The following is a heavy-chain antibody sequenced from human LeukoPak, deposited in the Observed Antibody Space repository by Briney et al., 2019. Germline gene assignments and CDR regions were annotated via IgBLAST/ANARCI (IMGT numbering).Heavy chain of an antibody. CDR1: GFTFSSYW. CDR3: ARGNRGSDY. J-gene: IGHJ4*02. D-gene: IGHD1-26*01. CDR2: INHSGST. V-gene: IGHV4-34*01. Sequence: GSLRLSCAASGFTFSSYWMSWVRQAPGKGLEWIGEINHSGSTNYNPSLKSRVTISVDTSKNQFSLKLSSVTAADTAVYYCARGNRGSDYWGQGTLVTVSS.